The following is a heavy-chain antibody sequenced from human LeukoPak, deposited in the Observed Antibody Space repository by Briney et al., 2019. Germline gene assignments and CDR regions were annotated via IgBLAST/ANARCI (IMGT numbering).Heavy chain of an antibody. CDR1: VCTFGDYA. Sequence: GGSLRLSCTASVCTFGDYAMTWARQAPGKGLEWVGFIRTKTSRGTSEYATSVKGRFTISRDDSKSIAYLQMNSLKTEDTAVYYCTRGQLGYDYWGQGTLVTVSS. CDR3: TRGQLGYDY. V-gene: IGHV3-49*04. D-gene: IGHD5-18*01. J-gene: IGHJ4*02. CDR2: IRTKTSRGTS.